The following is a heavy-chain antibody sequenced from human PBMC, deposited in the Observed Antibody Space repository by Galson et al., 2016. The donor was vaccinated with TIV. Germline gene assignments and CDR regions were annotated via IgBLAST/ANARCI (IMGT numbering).Heavy chain of an antibody. CDR3: AREMYFYDSTAYYAFDI. V-gene: IGHV1-69*06. Sequence: SVKVSCKASGDTFRNYAISWVRQAPGQGPEWMGRINPIFHTATYAQRLQGRVTIMADKSTSTTYMGLSSLRSEDTAVYYCAREMYFYDSTAYYAFDIWGRGT. CDR2: INPIFHTA. D-gene: IGHD3-22*01. CDR1: GDTFRNYA. J-gene: IGHJ3*02.